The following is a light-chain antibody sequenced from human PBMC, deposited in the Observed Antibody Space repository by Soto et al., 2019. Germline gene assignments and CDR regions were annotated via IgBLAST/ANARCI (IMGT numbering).Light chain of an antibody. Sequence: EIVMTQSPATLSVSPGERATLSCRASQSVNSNLAWYQQKPGQAPSLLIYGASTRATGVPARFSGSGSGTAFTLTISSRQSEDFAVYYCQQYNNWPPYTFGQGTKLEIK. V-gene: IGKV3-15*01. CDR2: GAS. CDR1: QSVNSN. J-gene: IGKJ2*01. CDR3: QQYNNWPPYT.